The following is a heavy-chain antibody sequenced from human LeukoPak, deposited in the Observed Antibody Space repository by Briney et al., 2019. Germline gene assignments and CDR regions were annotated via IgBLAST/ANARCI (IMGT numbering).Heavy chain of an antibody. V-gene: IGHV1-69*13. CDR2: IIPIFGTA. Sequence: ASVKVSCKASGGSFSSYAMSWVRQAPGQGLEWMGGIIPIFGTANYAQKFQGRVTITADESTSTAYMELSSLRSEDTAVYYCAREGNWNDFDYWGQGTLVTVSS. D-gene: IGHD1-1*01. CDR3: AREGNWNDFDY. CDR1: GGSFSSYA. J-gene: IGHJ4*02.